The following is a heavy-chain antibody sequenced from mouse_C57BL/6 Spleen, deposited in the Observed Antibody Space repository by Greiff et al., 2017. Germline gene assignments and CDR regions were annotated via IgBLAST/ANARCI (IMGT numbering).Heavy chain of an antibody. CDR1: GYSITSGYD. CDR3: ATGLPFDY. V-gene: IGHV3-1*01. J-gene: IGHJ2*01. D-gene: IGHD3-3*01. CDR2: IRYSGST. Sequence: VQLKESGPGMVKPSQSLSLTCTVTGYSITSGYDWHWIRHFPGNKLEWMGYIRYSGSTNYNPSLKSRISITHDTSKNHFFLKLNSVTTEDTATEYCATGLPFDYWGQGTTLTVSS.